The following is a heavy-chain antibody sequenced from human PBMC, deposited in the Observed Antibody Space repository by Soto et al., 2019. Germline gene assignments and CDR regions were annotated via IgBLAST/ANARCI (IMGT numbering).Heavy chain of an antibody. J-gene: IGHJ6*02. D-gene: IGHD4-4*01. CDR1: GYSISIGYY. Sequence: SETLSLTCAVSGYSISIGYYWGWIRQPPGKGLEWIGSIYHSGSTYYNPSLKSRVTISVDTSKNQFSLKLSSVTAADTAVYYCARPTVTGLYYGMDVWGQGTTVTVSS. CDR3: ARPTVTGLYYGMDV. CDR2: IYHSGST. V-gene: IGHV4-38-2*01.